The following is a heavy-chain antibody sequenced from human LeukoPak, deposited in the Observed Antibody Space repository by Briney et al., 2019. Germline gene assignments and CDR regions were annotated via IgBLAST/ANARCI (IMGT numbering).Heavy chain of an antibody. D-gene: IGHD6-19*01. Sequence: SETLSLTCTDSGGSISTGGFFWGWIRQAPGKGLEYFATIDSSGNVYYNPSLRSRVTMSADTSKNQFSLKLSSMTAADTAVYYCTRDRGQWLVDSWGQGTLVTVSS. J-gene: IGHJ5*01. V-gene: IGHV4-39*07. CDR2: IDSSGNV. CDR1: GGSISTGGFF. CDR3: TRDRGQWLVDS.